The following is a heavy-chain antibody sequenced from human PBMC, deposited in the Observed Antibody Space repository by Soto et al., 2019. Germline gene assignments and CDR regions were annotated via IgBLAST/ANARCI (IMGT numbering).Heavy chain of an antibody. J-gene: IGHJ4*02. V-gene: IGHV3-23*01. D-gene: IGHD6-13*01. CDR1: GFTFRSDA. CDR3: AKVKEWSSLPLDY. CDR2: ISGSGGST. Sequence: GGSVRLSCAASGFTFRSDAMSWVRQAPGKGLEWVSAISGSGGSTYYADSVKGRFTISRDNSKNTLYLQMNSLRAEDTAVYHCAKVKEWSSLPLDYWGQGTLATVSS.